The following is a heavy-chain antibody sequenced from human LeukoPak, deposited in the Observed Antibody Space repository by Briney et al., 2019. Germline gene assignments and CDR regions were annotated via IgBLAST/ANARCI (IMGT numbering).Heavy chain of an antibody. D-gene: IGHD6-13*01. CDR3: ATVCGSSWYYASLTSFDP. V-gene: IGHV3-7*01. CDR1: GFTFSRYW. Sequence: GGSLRLSCAASGFTFSRYWMSWVRQAPGKGLEWVANIKQDGSEKYYVDSVKGRFTISRDNDKNSMYQQMKSLRAEDTAVYYCATVCGSSWYYASLTSFDPWGQGTLVTVSS. CDR2: IKQDGSEK. J-gene: IGHJ5*02.